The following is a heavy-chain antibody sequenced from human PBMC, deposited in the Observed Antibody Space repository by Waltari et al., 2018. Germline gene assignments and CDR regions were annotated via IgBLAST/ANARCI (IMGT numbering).Heavy chain of an antibody. J-gene: IGHJ4*02. CDR1: GGTFSSYA. D-gene: IGHD3-22*01. CDR2: IHPILGTA. CDR3: ARAAGAKYYYDSSGYWDY. Sequence: QVQLVQSGAEVKKPGSSVKVSCKASGGTFSSYAISWVRQAPGQGLEWMGEIHPILGTANYAKKCQGRVTITADESTSTAYMELSSLRSEDTAVYYCARAAGAKYYYDSSGYWDYWGQGTLVTVSS. V-gene: IGHV1-69*12.